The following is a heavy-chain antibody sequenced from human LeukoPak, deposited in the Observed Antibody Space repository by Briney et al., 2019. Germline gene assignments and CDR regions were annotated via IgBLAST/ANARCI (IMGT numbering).Heavy chain of an antibody. D-gene: IGHD3-10*01. CDR1: GGSIYYYY. CDR3: ARGLYGSKGIFDS. CDR2: IYYSGSA. Sequence: SETLSLTCTVSGGSIYYYYWSWIRQPPGKGLESIGYIYYSGSANYNPSLKSRVTMSVDTSKNQFPLKLNSVTATDTAVYFCARGLYGSKGIFDSWGQGTLVTVSS. J-gene: IGHJ4*02. V-gene: IGHV4-59*01.